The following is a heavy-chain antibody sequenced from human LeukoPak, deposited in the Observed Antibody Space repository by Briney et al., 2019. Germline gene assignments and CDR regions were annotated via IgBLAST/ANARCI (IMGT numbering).Heavy chain of an antibody. J-gene: IGHJ6*02. CDR3: ARVRCSSTSCYPDYYGMDV. V-gene: IGHV3-23*01. Sequence: GGSLRLSCAASGFTFTTYPMSWVRQAPGKGLEWVSAISASGGGTYYADSVKGRFTISRDNAKNSLYLQMNSLRAEDTAVYYCARVRCSSTSCYPDYYGMDVWGQGTTVTVSS. CDR1: GFTFTTYP. D-gene: IGHD2-2*01. CDR2: ISASGGGT.